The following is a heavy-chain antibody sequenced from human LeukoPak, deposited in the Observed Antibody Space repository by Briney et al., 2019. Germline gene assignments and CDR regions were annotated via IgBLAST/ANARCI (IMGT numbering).Heavy chain of an antibody. CDR3: ARDHIVGATTSVYFQH. CDR1: GYTFTSYG. V-gene: IGHV1-18*01. D-gene: IGHD1-26*01. CDR2: ISAYNGNT. J-gene: IGHJ1*01. Sequence: ASVKVSCKASGYTFTSYGISWVRQAPGQGLEWMGWISAYNGNTNYAQKVQGRVTMTTETSTSTAYMELRSLRSDDTAVYYCARDHIVGATTSVYFQHWGQGTLVTVSS.